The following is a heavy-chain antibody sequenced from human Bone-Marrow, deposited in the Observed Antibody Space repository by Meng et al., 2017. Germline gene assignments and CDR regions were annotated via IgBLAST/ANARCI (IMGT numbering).Heavy chain of an antibody. CDR1: GYTFTSYG. V-gene: IGHV1-18*01. CDR2: ISAYNGNT. D-gene: IGHD5-12*01. CDR3: ARDSNSGYASTYYYGMDV. J-gene: IGHJ6*02. Sequence: ASVKVSCKASGYTFTSYGISWVRQAPGQGLEWMGWISAYNGNTNYAQKLQGRVTMTTDTSTSTAYTELRSLRSDDTAVYYCARDSNSGYASTYYYGMDVWGQGTTVTVSS.